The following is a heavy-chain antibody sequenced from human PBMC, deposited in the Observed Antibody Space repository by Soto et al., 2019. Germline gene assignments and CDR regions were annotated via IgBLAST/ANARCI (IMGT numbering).Heavy chain of an antibody. D-gene: IGHD2-15*01. J-gene: IGHJ4*02. CDR1: GFSLSASGVG. Sequence: QITLKESGPTLVKPTQTLTLTCTFSGFSLSASGVGVGWIRQPPGKALEWLALIYWDDDKRYSPSLKSRLTITKDTSKNQVVLTMTNMGPEDTATYYCAHTLYRCSGNSCDTPPDYWGQGTLVTVSS. CDR3: AHTLYRCSGNSCDTPPDY. CDR2: IYWDDDK. V-gene: IGHV2-5*02.